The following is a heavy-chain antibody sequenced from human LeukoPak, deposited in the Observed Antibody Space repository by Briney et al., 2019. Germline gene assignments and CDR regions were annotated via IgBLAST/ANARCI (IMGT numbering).Heavy chain of an antibody. CDR2: ISACNGNT. D-gene: IGHD4-17*01. Sequence: ASVKVSCKASGYTFTSYGISWVRRAPGQGLEWMGWISACNGNTNYAQKLQGRVTMTTDTSTSTAYMELRSLRSDDTAVYYCARDSYPYGDYGDYFDYWGQGTLVTVSS. CDR1: GYTFTSYG. V-gene: IGHV1-18*01. CDR3: ARDSYPYGDYGDYFDY. J-gene: IGHJ4*02.